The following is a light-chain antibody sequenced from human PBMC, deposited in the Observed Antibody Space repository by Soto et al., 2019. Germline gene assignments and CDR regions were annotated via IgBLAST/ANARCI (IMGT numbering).Light chain of an antibody. CDR3: QQSFSIPIT. CDR1: QSISSY. J-gene: IGKJ5*01. CDR2: AAS. V-gene: IGKV1-39*01. Sequence: DIPMTQSPSSLSASVGDRVTITCRAGQSISSYLNWYQQKPRKAPKLLIYAASNLQSGVPSRFSGSGSGTDFTLTISSLQPEDFATYYCQQSFSIPITFGQGTRLEIK.